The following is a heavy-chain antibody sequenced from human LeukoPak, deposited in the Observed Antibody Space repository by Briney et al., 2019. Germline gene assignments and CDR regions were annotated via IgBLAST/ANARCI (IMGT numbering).Heavy chain of an antibody. CDR1: GVSITSYY. J-gene: IGHJ4*02. CDR3: ARRGYYYDSSHYYYFDY. V-gene: IGHV4-59*08. Sequence: PSETLSLTCTVSGVSITSYYWSWIRQPPGKGLEWIGSIYHSGSTNDNPSLKSRVTTSVDTSKNQFSLKLISVTAADTAVYYCARRGYYYDSSHYYYFDYWGQGTLVTVSS. CDR2: IYHSGST. D-gene: IGHD3-22*01.